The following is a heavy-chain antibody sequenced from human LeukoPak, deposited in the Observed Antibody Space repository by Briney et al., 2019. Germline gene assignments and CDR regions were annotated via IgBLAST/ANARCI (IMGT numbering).Heavy chain of an antibody. CDR2: IYYSGST. D-gene: IGHD2-8*01. CDR3: ARVYCTNGVCYWNGYYFDY. CDR1: GGSVSSGSYY. Sequence: PSDTLSLTCTVSGGSVSSGSYYWSWLRQPPGKGLEWIGYIYYSGSTNYNPSLKSRVTISVDTSKNQFSLKLSSVTAADTAVYYCARVYCTNGVCYWNGYYFDYWGQGTLVTVSS. V-gene: IGHV4-61*01. J-gene: IGHJ4*02.